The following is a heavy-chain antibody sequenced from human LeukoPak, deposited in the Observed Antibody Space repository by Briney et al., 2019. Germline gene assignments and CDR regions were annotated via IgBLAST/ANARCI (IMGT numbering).Heavy chain of an antibody. CDR1: GRSISSSSYY. Sequence: SETLSLTCTVSGRSISSSSYYWGWIRQPPGKGLEWIGSIYHSGSTYYNPSRKSRVTISVDTSRSQSSLKLSSVTAADTAVYYCARLRYSSGWYVDYWGQGTLVTVSS. D-gene: IGHD6-19*01. CDR3: ARLRYSSGWYVDY. V-gene: IGHV4-39*01. J-gene: IGHJ4*02. CDR2: IYHSGST.